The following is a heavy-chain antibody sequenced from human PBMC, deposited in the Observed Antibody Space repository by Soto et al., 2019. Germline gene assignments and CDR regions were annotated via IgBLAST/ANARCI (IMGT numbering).Heavy chain of an antibody. CDR1: RYSFLNYR. Sequence: ASVKVSCNALRYSFLNYRISWVRQAPGQGLEWMGWISDYNGNTYYEKEFQGRVTMTTDTSTRTAYMELKSLRSDDTAVYYCAREGYYSGSGRYSPPRYYPMDVWGQGTTVTVSS. CDR2: ISDYNGNT. CDR3: AREGYYSGSGRYSPPRYYPMDV. J-gene: IGHJ6*02. D-gene: IGHD3-10*01. V-gene: IGHV1-18*01.